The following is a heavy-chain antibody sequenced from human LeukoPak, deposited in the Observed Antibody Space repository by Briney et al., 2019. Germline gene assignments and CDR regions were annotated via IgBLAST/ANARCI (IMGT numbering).Heavy chain of an antibody. CDR1: GFTFSSYA. Sequence: GGSLRLSCAASGFTFSSYAMSWVRQAPGKGLEWVSAISGSGGSTYYADSVKGRFTISRDNAKNTLYLQMNSLRAEDTAVYYCARVRYCSSTGCYSYFDYWGQGTLVTVSS. D-gene: IGHD2-2*02. CDR3: ARVRYCSSTGCYSYFDY. CDR2: ISGSGGST. J-gene: IGHJ4*02. V-gene: IGHV3-23*01.